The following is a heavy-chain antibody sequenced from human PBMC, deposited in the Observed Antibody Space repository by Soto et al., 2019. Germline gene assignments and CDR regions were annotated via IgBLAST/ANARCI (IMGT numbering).Heavy chain of an antibody. V-gene: IGHV1-3*01. CDR3: ASRPNMYRGPFDY. J-gene: IGHJ4*02. D-gene: IGHD1-1*01. Sequence: QVQLVHPGAEGKKPGASMKVSCKASGYSFTSNPIHWVRQAPGQRFEWRGWINVGNGDTEYSQNFQGRVSITSDTSANTGYMELSSLRSEDTAVYYCASRPNMYRGPFDYWGQGTLITVSS. CDR2: INVGNGDT. CDR1: GYSFTSNP.